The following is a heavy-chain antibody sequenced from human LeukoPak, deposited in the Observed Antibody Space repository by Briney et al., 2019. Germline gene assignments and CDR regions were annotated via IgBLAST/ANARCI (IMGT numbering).Heavy chain of an antibody. CDR3: ASDSSSIMITVGPSYYFDY. D-gene: IGHD3-16*01. CDR1: SYTITAYY. CDR2: INPSGGST. V-gene: IGHV1-46*01. J-gene: IGHJ4*02. Sequence: ASVKVSCKASSYTITAYYMNCGLQAPGQGLEWMGIINPSGGSTSYAQKFQGRVTMTRDTSTSTVYMELSSLRSEDTAVYYCASDSSSIMITVGPSYYFDYWGQGTLVTVSS.